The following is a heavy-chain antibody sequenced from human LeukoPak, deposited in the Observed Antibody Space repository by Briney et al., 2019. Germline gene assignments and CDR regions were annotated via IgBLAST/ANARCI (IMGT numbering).Heavy chain of an antibody. J-gene: IGHJ4*02. CDR2: INPISGAT. V-gene: IGHV1-2*02. CDR3: ARDPAADEVGLDY. Sequence: ASVKVSCKASGYIFNGYFMHWVRQAPGQGPEWMGCINPISGATKYAPKFQGRVTVSRETSISTAYMELSRLTSDDSAVYYCARDPAADEVGLDYWGQGTLVTVSS. D-gene: IGHD6-13*01. CDR1: GYIFNGYF.